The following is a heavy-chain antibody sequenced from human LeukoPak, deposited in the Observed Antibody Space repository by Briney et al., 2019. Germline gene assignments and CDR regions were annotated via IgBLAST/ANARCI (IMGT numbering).Heavy chain of an antibody. CDR2: INPNSGGT. CDR1: GYTFTGYY. CDR3: ARTGYSSSWYQYYFDY. Sequence: ASVKVSCKASGYTFTGYYMHWVRQAPGQGLEWMGWINPNSGGTNYAQKFQGRFTMTRDTSISTAYMELSRLRSDDTAVYYCARTGYSSSWYQYYFDYWGQGTLVTVSS. D-gene: IGHD6-13*01. J-gene: IGHJ4*02. V-gene: IGHV1-2*02.